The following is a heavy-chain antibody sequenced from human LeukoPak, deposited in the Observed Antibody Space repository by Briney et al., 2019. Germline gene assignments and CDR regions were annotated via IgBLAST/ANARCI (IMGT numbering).Heavy chain of an antibody. D-gene: IGHD4-23*01. J-gene: IGHJ4*02. CDR1: GFILSTYW. CDR2: IKEDGSEK. Sequence: GGSLRLPCEVSGFILSTYWMSWVRQAPGKGLEWVACIKEDGSEKYYVNSVKGRFTISRDKVKNSIYLQMNSRRGEGTAVYYCVRDGRWPLVGDYWGQGTLVAVSS. V-gene: IGHV3-7*01. CDR3: VRDGRWPLVGDY.